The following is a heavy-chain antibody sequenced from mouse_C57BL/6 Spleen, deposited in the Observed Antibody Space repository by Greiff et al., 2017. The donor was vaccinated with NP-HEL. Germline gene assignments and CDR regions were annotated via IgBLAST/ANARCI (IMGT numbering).Heavy chain of an antibody. CDR3: ACSYYYAMDY. Sequence: QVQLQQPGAELVRPGSSVKLSCKASGYTFTSYWMHWVKQRPIQGLEWIGNIDPSDSETHYNQKFKDKATLTVDKSSSTAYMQLSSLTSEDSAVYYCACSYYYAMDYWGQGTSVTVSS. J-gene: IGHJ4*01. CDR2: IDPSDSET. D-gene: IGHD1-1*01. V-gene: IGHV1-52*01. CDR1: GYTFTSYW.